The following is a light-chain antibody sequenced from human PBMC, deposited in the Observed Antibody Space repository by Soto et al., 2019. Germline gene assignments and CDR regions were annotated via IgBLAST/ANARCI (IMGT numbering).Light chain of an antibody. V-gene: IGLV2-14*01. Sequence: QSFLSQPASVSGSPGQTITIPCTGTSTDVGGYNAVSWYQHHPGKAPKLIIYEVTHRPSGVSDRFSASKSGNTASLTISGLQAEDEADYYCNSFRVSHLYVFGTGTKVTVL. CDR2: EVT. J-gene: IGLJ1*01. CDR1: STDVGGYNA. CDR3: NSFRVSHLYV.